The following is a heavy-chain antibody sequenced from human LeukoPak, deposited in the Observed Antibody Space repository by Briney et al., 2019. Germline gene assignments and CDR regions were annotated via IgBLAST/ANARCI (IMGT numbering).Heavy chain of an antibody. V-gene: IGHV3-15*01. D-gene: IGHD3-9*01. CDR2: IKSKTDGGTT. Sequence: GGSLRLSCAVSGFTFSNAWMSWVRQAPGKGLEWVGRIKSKTDGGTTDYAAPVKGRFAISRDDSKNTLYLQMNSLKTEDTAVYYCTTDRSKGVYYDILTGYHATHYYGMDVWGQGTTVTVSS. J-gene: IGHJ6*02. CDR3: TTDRSKGVYYDILTGYHATHYYGMDV. CDR1: GFTFSNAW.